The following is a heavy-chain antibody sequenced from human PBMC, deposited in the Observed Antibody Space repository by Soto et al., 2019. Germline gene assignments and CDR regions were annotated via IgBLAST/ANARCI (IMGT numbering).Heavy chain of an antibody. D-gene: IGHD1-7*01. V-gene: IGHV4-34*01. Sequence: KTSETLSLTCAVNGGSLSGYYWSWIRQSPGKGLEWIGEINHRGSSDYNPSLKSRVTISIDASKNHVTLELTSVTAADTAVYYCARSDNRNSLYGVDVWGQGTAVTVSS. J-gene: IGHJ6*02. CDR2: INHRGSS. CDR3: ARSDNRNSLYGVDV. CDR1: GGSLSGYY.